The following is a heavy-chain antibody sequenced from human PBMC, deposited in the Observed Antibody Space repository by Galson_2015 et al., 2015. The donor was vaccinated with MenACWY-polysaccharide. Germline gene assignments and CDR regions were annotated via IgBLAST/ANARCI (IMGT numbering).Heavy chain of an antibody. CDR3: ARDTYYYGSGSSVGDY. CDR2: INPNSGGT. V-gene: IGHV1-2*02. J-gene: IGHJ4*02. CDR1: GYTFTGYY. Sequence: SVKVSCKASGYTFTGYYMHWVRQAPGQGLEWMGWINPNSGGTNYAQKFQGRVTMTRDTSISTAYMELSRLRSDDTAVYYCARDTYYYGSGSSVGDYWGQGTLVTVSS. D-gene: IGHD3-10*01.